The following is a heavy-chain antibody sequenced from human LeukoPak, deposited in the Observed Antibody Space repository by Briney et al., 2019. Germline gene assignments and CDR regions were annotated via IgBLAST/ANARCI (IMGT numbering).Heavy chain of an antibody. CDR1: GFTVSSNH. D-gene: IGHD3-16*01. Sequence: PGGSLRLSCAASGFTVSSNHMSWVRQAPGKGLEWVSVIYSGGSTYYADSVKGRFTISRDNSKNTLYLQMNSLRAEDTAVYYCARGNFKFGGVPGLDSWGQGTLVTVSS. J-gene: IGHJ4*02. CDR2: IYSGGST. CDR3: ARGNFKFGGVPGLDS. V-gene: IGHV3-53*01.